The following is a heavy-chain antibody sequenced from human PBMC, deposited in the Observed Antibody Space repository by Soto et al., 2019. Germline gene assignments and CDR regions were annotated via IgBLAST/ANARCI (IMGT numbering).Heavy chain of an antibody. J-gene: IGHJ5*01. CDR3: AKDIISRWSQQLALDA. Sequence: GGSVRLACAASGFTFDDYAMHWVRQAPGKGLEWVSLISWDGGSTYYADSVKGRFTISRDNSKNSLYLQMNSLRTEDTALYYCAKDIISRWSQQLALDAWGHGTLVTVSS. D-gene: IGHD6-13*01. V-gene: IGHV3-43*01. CDR2: ISWDGGST. CDR1: GFTFDDYA.